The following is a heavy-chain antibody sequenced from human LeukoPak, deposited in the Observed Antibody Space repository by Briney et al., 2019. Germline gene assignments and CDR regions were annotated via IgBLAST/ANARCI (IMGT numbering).Heavy chain of an antibody. J-gene: IGHJ4*02. V-gene: IGHV4-59*01. CDR1: GDSISSYY. CDR3: ARGYCSGGSCSLPDY. CDR2: IYYSGST. Sequence: SETLSLTCTVSGDSISSYYWSWIRQPPGKGLEWIGYIYYSGSTNYNPSLKSRVTISVDTSKNQFSLKLSSVTAADTAVYYCARGYCSGGSCSLPDYWGQGTLVTVSS. D-gene: IGHD2-15*01.